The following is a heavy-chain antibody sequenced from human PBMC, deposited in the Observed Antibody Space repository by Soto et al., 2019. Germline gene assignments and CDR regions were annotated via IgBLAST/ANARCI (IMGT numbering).Heavy chain of an antibody. CDR3: XXXXXXXXXXXXXXXXXXYHGMDV. Sequence: EVQLVDSGGSLIQPGGSLRLSCGASGFTVSGNSISWVRQAPGKGLEWVSYIFVDGSTYYADSVRGRFSISRDTSKNTLFLXMNXXXXXXXXXXXXXXXXXXXXXXXXXXXXXXYHGMDVWGQGTTVTVSS. J-gene: IGHJ6*02. V-gene: IGHV3-53*01. CDR1: GFTVSGNS. CDR2: IFVDGST.